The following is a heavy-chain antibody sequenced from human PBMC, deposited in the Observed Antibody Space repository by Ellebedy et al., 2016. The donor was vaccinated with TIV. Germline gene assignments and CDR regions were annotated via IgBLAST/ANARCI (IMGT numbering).Heavy chain of an antibody. CDR3: ARDRGAASFDP. D-gene: IGHD6-25*01. J-gene: IGHJ5*02. CDR1: GGSLTNHF. Sequence: MPSETLSLTCTVSGGSLTNHFWSWIRQPPGKGLEWIASIYYTGTTNYNPSLKSGVIISVDTSKNQFSLKLRSETAADTAGYYCARDRGAASFDPWGQGALVTVSS. V-gene: IGHV4-59*11. CDR2: IYYTGTT.